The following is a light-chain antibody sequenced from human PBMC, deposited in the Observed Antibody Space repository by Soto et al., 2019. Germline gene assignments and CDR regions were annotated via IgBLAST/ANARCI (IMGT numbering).Light chain of an antibody. J-gene: IGLJ3*02. CDR1: SSDVGSYNL. Sequence: QSVLTQPASVSGSPGQSITISCTGTSSDVGSYNLVSWYQQHPGKAPKLMIYEGSKRPSGVSNRFSGSKSGNTASLTISGLQAEDEADYYCCSYAGSSLQGVFGGGTKVTVL. V-gene: IGLV2-23*01. CDR3: CSYAGSSLQGV. CDR2: EGS.